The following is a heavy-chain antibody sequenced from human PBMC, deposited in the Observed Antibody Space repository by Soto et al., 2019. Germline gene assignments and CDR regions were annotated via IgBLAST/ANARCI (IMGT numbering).Heavy chain of an antibody. D-gene: IGHD3-3*01. CDR1: GYTFTSYG. J-gene: IGHJ6*02. Sequence: GASVKVSCKASGYTFTSYGISWVRQAPGQGLEWMGWISAYNGNTNYAQKLQGRVTMTTDTSTSTAYMELRSLRSDDTAVYYCARSRGPPHYDFWSGYGSNYYYYGMDVWGQGTTVTVSS. CDR2: ISAYNGNT. CDR3: ARSRGPPHYDFWSGYGSNYYYYGMDV. V-gene: IGHV1-18*01.